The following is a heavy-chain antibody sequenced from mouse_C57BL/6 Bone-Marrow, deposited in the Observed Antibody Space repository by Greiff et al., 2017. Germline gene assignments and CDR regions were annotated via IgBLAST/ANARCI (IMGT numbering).Heavy chain of an antibody. Sequence: QVQLQQPGAELVKPGASVKLSCKASGYTFTSSWMHWVKQRPGQGLEWIGMIHPNSGSTNYNEKFKSKATLTVDKSSSTAYMRLSSLTSEDSAVYYCARRINLKYFDVWGTGTTVTVSS. V-gene: IGHV1-64*01. CDR2: IHPNSGST. J-gene: IGHJ1*03. D-gene: IGHD1-3*01. CDR3: ARRINLKYFDV. CDR1: GYTFTSSW.